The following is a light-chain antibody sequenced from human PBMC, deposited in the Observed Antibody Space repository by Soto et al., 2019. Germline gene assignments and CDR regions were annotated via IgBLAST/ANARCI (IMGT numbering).Light chain of an antibody. J-gene: IGKJ4*01. V-gene: IGKV1-9*01. CDR1: QDISSS. CDR3: QQLRSYPST. CDR2: AAS. Sequence: IQLTQSPSSLSASVGDRVTITCRASQDISSSLGWYQQKPGKAPKLLIYAASILQSGFPSRFSGSGFGTDFTRTISSLQAEDFASYFCQQLRSYPSTFGGGTKVESK.